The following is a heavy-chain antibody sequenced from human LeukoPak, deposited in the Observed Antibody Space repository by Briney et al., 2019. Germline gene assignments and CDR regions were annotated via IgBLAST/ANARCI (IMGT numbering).Heavy chain of an antibody. J-gene: IGHJ4*02. CDR1: GFTYSSYR. D-gene: IGHD6-13*01. V-gene: IGHV3-7*04. CDR3: ARVRYRGSCFGK. CDR2: IKQDGSEK. Sequence: GGSLRLSCASTGFTYSSYRMRWLRQAPGKGLEWVANIKQDGSEKYYVDSVKGRFTISRDNAKNSLYLQMNSLRAEDTAVFYCARVRYRGSCFGKWGQGTLVTVSS.